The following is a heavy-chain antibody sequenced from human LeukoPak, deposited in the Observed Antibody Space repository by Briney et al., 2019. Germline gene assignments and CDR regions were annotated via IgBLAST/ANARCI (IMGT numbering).Heavy chain of an antibody. CDR1: GFTFSSYA. CDR2: ISDSGGGT. D-gene: IGHD2-15*01. J-gene: IGHJ4*02. V-gene: IGHV3-23*01. Sequence: GGSLRLSCAATGFTFSSYAMSWVRQAPGKGLEWVSTISDSGGGTYYTDSVKGRFTISRDNSKNTLYLQMSSLRAEDTAVYYCAKGDSTVPATRRYDYWGQGTLVTVSS. CDR3: AKGDSTVPATRRYDY.